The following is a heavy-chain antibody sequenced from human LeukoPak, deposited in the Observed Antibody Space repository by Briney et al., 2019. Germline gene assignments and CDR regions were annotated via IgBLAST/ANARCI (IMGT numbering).Heavy chain of an antibody. CDR2: INPDTGGT. CDR3: ARVGIDSSSWPASRY. CDR1: GYTFTAYY. J-gene: IGHJ4*02. V-gene: IGHV1-2*02. D-gene: IGHD6-13*01. Sequence: GASVKVSCKASGYTFTAYYMHWVRQAPGQGLEWMGWINPDTGGTNYPQKFHGRVTMTRDTSISTAFMELSSLRSDDTAVYYCARVGIDSSSWPASRYWGQGTLVTVSS.